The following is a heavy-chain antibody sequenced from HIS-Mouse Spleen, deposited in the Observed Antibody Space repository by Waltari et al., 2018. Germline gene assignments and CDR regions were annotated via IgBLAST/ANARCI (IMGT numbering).Heavy chain of an antibody. CDR2: NYYSGGT. V-gene: IGHV4-39*07. D-gene: IGHD6-13*01. Sequence: QLQLQESGPGLVKPSETLSLTCTVSGGSISSSSYYWGWIRQPPGKGLEWIGSNYYSGGTGYNPSLKSRVTISVDTSKNQFSLKLSSVTAADTAVYYCAREIPYSSSWYDWYFDLWGRGTLVTVSS. CDR3: AREIPYSSSWYDWYFDL. J-gene: IGHJ2*01. CDR1: GGSISSSSYY.